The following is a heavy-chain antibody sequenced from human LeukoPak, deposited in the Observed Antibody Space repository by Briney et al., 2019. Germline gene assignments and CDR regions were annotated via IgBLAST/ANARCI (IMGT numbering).Heavy chain of an antibody. CDR1: GYTFTSYG. Sequence: GASVKVSCKASGYTFTSYGISWVRQAPGQGLEWMGWISAYNGNTNYAQKLQGRVTMTTDTSTSTAYMELRSLRSDDTAVYYCARVIPPAKGSGTTPDYRGQGTLVTVSS. V-gene: IGHV1-18*01. CDR3: ARVIPPAKGSGTTPDY. CDR2: ISAYNGNT. D-gene: IGHD3-10*01. J-gene: IGHJ4*02.